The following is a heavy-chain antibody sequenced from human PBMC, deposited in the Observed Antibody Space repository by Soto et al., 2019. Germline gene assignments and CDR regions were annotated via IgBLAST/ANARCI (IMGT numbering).Heavy chain of an antibody. V-gene: IGHV4-31*03. D-gene: IGHD2-15*01. CDR3: ARDQVDRQNCFEF. CDR2: IYYSGST. CDR1: GGSISSGGYY. J-gene: IGHJ5*01. Sequence: PPETLSLTCTVSGGSISSGGYYWSWIRQHPGKGLEWIGYIYYSGSTYYNPSLKSRVTISVDTSKNQFSLKLSSVIAADTAVYYCARDQVDRQNCFEFCGQRTPVTVSS.